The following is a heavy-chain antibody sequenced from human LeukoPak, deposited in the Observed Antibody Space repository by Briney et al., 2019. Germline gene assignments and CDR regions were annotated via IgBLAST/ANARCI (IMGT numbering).Heavy chain of an antibody. CDR3: AKGGDGYNYGSYFDY. CDR1: GFTFSSYG. V-gene: IGHV3-30*02. Sequence: PGGSLRLSCAASGFTFSSYGMHWVRQAPGKGLEWVAFIRNDGSSEFYKDSVKGRFTISRDNSKNTLFLQMNSLRAEDTAVYYCAKGGDGYNYGSYFDYWGQGTPVTVSS. CDR2: IRNDGSSE. D-gene: IGHD5-24*01. J-gene: IGHJ4*02.